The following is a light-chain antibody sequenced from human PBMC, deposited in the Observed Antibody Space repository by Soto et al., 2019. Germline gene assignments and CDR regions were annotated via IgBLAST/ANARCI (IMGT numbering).Light chain of an antibody. J-gene: IGLJ2*01. V-gene: IGLV2-8*01. CDR2: EVS. CDR3: SSFAGNNNVV. Sequence: QSALTQPPSASGSPGQSVTISCTGTSSDVGGYNYVSWYQQHPGKAPELMISEVSKRPSGVPDRFSGSKSGNTASLTVSGHQAEDEADYYCSSFAGNNNVVFGGGTKVTVL. CDR1: SSDVGGYNY.